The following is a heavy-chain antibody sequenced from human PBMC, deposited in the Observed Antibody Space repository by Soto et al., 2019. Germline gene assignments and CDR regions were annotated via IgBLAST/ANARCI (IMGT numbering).Heavy chain of an antibody. CDR1: GGSVSSGSYY. J-gene: IGHJ4*02. CDR2: IYYSGSI. V-gene: IGHV4-61*01. CDR3: AREVRRGYSGYGPFDY. Sequence: SETLSLTCTVSGGSVSSGSYYWSWIRQPPGKGLEWIGYIYYSGSINYNPSLKSRVTISVDTSKNQFSLKLSSVTAADTAVYYCAREVRRGYSGYGPFDYWGQGTLVTVSS. D-gene: IGHD5-12*01.